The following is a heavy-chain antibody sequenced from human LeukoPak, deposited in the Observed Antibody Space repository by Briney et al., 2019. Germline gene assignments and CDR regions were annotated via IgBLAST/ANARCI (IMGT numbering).Heavy chain of an antibody. J-gene: IGHJ3*02. V-gene: IGHV4-59*01. CDR2: SHYSGST. CDR3: ARVRLGVGDAFDI. CDR1: SGSISGYY. D-gene: IGHD3-10*01. Sequence: KPSETLSLTCTVSSGSISGYYWSWIRQPPGKGLEWIGYSHYSGSTSYSPSLKSRVTILVDMSKNQFSLKLSSVTPADTAVYFCARVRLGVGDAFDIWGQGTMVTVSS.